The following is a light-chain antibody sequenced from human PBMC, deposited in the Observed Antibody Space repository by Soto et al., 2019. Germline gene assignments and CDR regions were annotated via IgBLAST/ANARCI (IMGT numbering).Light chain of an antibody. Sequence: DIQMTQSPSTLSASVGDRVTITCRASQNIDNWLAWYQQKPGKAPKLLIYKASSLESGVPSRFSGSGSGTEFTLTISSLQPDDFATYYCQQYYSYWTFDQGTKVDI. V-gene: IGKV1-5*03. CDR3: QQYYSYWT. J-gene: IGKJ1*01. CDR2: KAS. CDR1: QNIDNW.